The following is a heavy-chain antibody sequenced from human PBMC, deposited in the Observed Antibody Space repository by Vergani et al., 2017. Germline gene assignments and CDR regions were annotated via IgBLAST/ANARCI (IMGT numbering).Heavy chain of an antibody. CDR3: ASDRPSFRHYYDSSGYADY. CDR1: GFTFSDYY. J-gene: IGHJ4*02. V-gene: IGHV3-11*01. D-gene: IGHD3-22*01. Sequence: QVQLVESGGGLVKPGGSLRLSCAASGFTFSDYYMSWIRQAPGKGLEWVSYISSSGRTIYYADSVKGRFTISRDNAKNSLYLQMNSLRAEDTSVYYCASDRPSFRHYYDSSGYADYWGQGTLVTVSS. CDR2: ISSSGRTI.